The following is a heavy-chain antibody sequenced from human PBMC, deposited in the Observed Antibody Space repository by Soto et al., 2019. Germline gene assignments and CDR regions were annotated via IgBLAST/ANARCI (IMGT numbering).Heavy chain of an antibody. CDR2: IFYIGST. J-gene: IGHJ5*02. Sequence: SETLSLTCTVSGGSISSGGYYWSWIRQHPGKGLEWIGYIFYIGSTYYNPSLKSRVTISVDTSKNQFSLKLSSVTAADTAVYYCALLRVIEFDPWGQGTLVTLCS. D-gene: IGHD2-21*02. V-gene: IGHV4-31*03. CDR1: GGSISSGGYY. CDR3: ALLRVIEFDP.